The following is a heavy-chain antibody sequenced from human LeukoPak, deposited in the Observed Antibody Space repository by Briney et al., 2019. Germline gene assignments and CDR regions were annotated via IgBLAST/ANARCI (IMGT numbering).Heavy chain of an antibody. CDR3: ASRLYCSNTRCRNFPFAY. CDR1: GRTFSRYA. J-gene: IGHJ4*02. Sequence: ASVKVSCKASGRTFSRYAISWVRQAPGQGLEWMGGIIPIFGTANYAQKFQGRVTITADESSSTAYMELSSLRSEDTAIYYCASRLYCSNTRCRNFPFAYWGQGTLVTVSS. V-gene: IGHV1-69*13. CDR2: IIPIFGTA. D-gene: IGHD2-2*01.